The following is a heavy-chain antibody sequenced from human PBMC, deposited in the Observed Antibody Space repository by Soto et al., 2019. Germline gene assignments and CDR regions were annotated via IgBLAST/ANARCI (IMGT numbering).Heavy chain of an antibody. V-gene: IGHV3-23*01. D-gene: IGHD1-20*01. Sequence: GGSLRLSCEASGFTLRNYAMTWVRQAPGKGLEWVSLISANDVGTYYAESVKTRFTISTDQSRNTVYLQMDSLRADDTAIYYCAKAKSDYNWDNRPPFDYWGQGTLVTVSS. J-gene: IGHJ4*02. CDR1: GFTLRNYA. CDR3: AKAKSDYNWDNRPPFDY. CDR2: ISANDVGT.